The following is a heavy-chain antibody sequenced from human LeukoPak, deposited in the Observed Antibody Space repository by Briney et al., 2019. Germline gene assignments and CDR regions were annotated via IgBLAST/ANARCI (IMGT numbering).Heavy chain of an antibody. J-gene: IGHJ3*02. CDR1: GYTLTELS. CDR2: FDPEDGET. D-gene: IGHD2-2*01. CDR3: ATVVRAAMWHDAFDI. V-gene: IGHV1-24*01. Sequence: GASVKVSCKVSGYTLTELSMHWVRQAPGKGLEWMGGFDPEDGETIYAQKFQGRVTMTEDTSTDTAYMELSSLRSEDTAVYYCATVVRAAMWHDAFDIWGQGTMVTVSS.